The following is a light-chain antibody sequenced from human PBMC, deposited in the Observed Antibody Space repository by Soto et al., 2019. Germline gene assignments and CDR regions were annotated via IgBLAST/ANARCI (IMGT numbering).Light chain of an antibody. CDR3: CSYAGSYTEV. Sequence: QSALTQPRSVSGSSGQSVTISCTGTSSDVGGYNYVSWYQQHPGKAPKLMIYDVSKRPSGVPDRFSGSKSGNTASLTISGLQAEDEADYYCCSYAGSYTEVFRGGSKVTVL. CDR1: SSDVGGYNY. CDR2: DVS. V-gene: IGLV2-11*01. J-gene: IGLJ2*01.